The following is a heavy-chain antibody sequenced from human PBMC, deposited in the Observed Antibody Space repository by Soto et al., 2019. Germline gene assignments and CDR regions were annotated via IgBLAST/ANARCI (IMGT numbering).Heavy chain of an antibody. CDR1: GYSFTNYW. Sequence: PGESLKISCKGSGYSFTNYWIGWVRQMPGKGLEWMGIIYPGDSDTRYSPSFQGQVTMSADKSISTAYLQWRGLKASDTAMYYCARRAPGYCISTSCDGDAVDIWGQGTMVTVSS. D-gene: IGHD2-2*01. V-gene: IGHV5-51*01. CDR3: ARRAPGYCISTSCDGDAVDI. CDR2: IYPGDSDT. J-gene: IGHJ3*02.